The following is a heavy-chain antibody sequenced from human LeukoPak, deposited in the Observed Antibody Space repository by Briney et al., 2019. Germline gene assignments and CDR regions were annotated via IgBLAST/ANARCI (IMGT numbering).Heavy chain of an antibody. Sequence: ASVKVSCKAPGYTFTGYSMHWVRQAPGQGLEWMGRINPNSGGTNYAQKFQGRVTMTRDTSISTAYMELSRLRSDDTAVYYCARIPPTHTEGFDYWGQGTLVTVSS. CDR3: ARIPPTHTEGFDY. CDR1: GYTFTGYS. CDR2: INPNSGGT. J-gene: IGHJ4*02. V-gene: IGHV1-2*06.